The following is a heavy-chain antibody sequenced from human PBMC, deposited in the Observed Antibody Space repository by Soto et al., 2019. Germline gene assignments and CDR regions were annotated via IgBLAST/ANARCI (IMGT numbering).Heavy chain of an antibody. V-gene: IGHV3-21*06. CDR3: ARESEDLTSNFDY. Sequence: VGSLRLSCAASGFTFTRYSMNWVRQAPGKGLEWVSSISSTTNYIYYGDSMKGRFTISRDNAKNSLYLEMNSLRAEDTAVYYCARESEDLTSNFDYWGQGTLVTV. CDR1: GFTFTRYS. J-gene: IGHJ4*02. CDR2: ISSTTNYI.